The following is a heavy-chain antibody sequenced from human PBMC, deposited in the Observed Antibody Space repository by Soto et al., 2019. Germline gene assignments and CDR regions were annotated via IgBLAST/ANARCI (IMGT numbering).Heavy chain of an antibody. CDR3: ARDLPLDGMDV. V-gene: IGHV4-31*03. J-gene: IGHJ6*04. CDR1: GDSISSVSYY. Sequence: QVQLQESGPGLVKPSQPLSLTCSVSGDSISSVSYYWSWIRQHPGKGLDWIGYIYFSGSTYYNPSLKSRVSILVDTSKNQFSLKLRSVTAADTAVYYCARDLPLDGMDVWGKGTTVTVSS. CDR2: IYFSGST.